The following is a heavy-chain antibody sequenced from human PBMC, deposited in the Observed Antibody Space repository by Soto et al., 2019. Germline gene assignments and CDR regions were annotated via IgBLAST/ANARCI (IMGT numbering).Heavy chain of an antibody. CDR3: AKKLRFLELLLYLDY. CDR2: ISYDGSNK. Sequence: QVQLVESGGGVVQPGRSLRLSCAASGFTFSSYGMHWVRQAPGKGLEWVAVISYDGSNKYYADSVKGRFTISRDNSKNAQYLQMNSLRAEDTAVYYCAKKLRFLELLLYLDYWGQGTLVTVSS. CDR1: GFTFSSYG. V-gene: IGHV3-30*18. D-gene: IGHD3-3*01. J-gene: IGHJ4*02.